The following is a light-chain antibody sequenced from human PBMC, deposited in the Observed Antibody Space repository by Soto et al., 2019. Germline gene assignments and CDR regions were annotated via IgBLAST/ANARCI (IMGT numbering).Light chain of an antibody. CDR2: GAS. Sequence: EIVLTQSPATLSLSPGERATLSCRASQSVSSYLAWYQQKPGQAPRLLTYGASSRATGIPDRFSGTGSETDFTLTISRLEPEDFAVYYCQQYDNSPITFGQGTRLEIK. J-gene: IGKJ5*01. CDR3: QQYDNSPIT. V-gene: IGKV3-20*01. CDR1: QSVSSY.